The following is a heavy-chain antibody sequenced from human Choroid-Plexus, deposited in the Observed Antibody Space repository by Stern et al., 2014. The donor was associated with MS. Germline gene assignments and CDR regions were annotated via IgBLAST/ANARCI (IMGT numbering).Heavy chain of an antibody. V-gene: IGHV3-30*18. Sequence: VQLVESGGGVAQAGRPRILSCAASGFTFSNFGMHWVRQAPGKGLEWVALISYDGSDKYYADSVKGRFTIFRDNSKNTLYMHMNSLRAEDTAVYYCAKDRQWSTYFFDYWGQGSLVTVSS. CDR3: AKDRQWSTYFFDY. J-gene: IGHJ4*02. CDR2: ISYDGSDK. D-gene: IGHD2-15*01. CDR1: GFTFSNFG.